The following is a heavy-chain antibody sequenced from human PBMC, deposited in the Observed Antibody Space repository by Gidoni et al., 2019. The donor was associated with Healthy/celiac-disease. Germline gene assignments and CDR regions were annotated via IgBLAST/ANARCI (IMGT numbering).Heavy chain of an antibody. Sequence: QVQLVESGGGVVQPGRSLRLSCAASGYTFSSYGMHWVRQAPGKGLEWVAVISYDGSNKYYADSVKGRFTISRDNSKNTLYLQMNSLRAEDTAVYYCAKGASPGTWLRYWGQGTLVTVSS. J-gene: IGHJ4*02. CDR1: GYTFSSYG. V-gene: IGHV3-30*18. CDR3: AKGASPGTWLRY. CDR2: ISYDGSNK. D-gene: IGHD5-12*01.